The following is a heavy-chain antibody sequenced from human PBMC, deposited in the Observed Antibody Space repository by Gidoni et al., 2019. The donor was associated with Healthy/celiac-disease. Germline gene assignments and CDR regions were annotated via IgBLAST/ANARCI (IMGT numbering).Heavy chain of an antibody. CDR3: AKDSPYSSGWSTGFDY. V-gene: IGHV3-9*01. CDR2: ISWNSGSI. Sequence: EVQLVESGGGLVQPGRSLRLSCAASGFTFDDYAMHWVRQAPGKGLEWVSGISWNSGSIGYADSVKGRFTISRDNAKNSLYLQMNSLRAEDTALYYCAKDSPYSSGWSTGFDYWGQGTLVTVSS. J-gene: IGHJ4*02. D-gene: IGHD6-19*01. CDR1: GFTFDDYA.